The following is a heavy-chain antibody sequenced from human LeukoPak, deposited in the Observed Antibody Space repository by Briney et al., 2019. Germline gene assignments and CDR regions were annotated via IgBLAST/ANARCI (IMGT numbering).Heavy chain of an antibody. CDR1: GFTFSSYA. D-gene: IGHD6-13*01. CDR3: AKSYSSSWYNWFDP. Sequence: GGSLRLPCAASGFTFSSYAMSWVRQAPGKGLEWVSAISGSGGSTYYADSVKGRFTISRDNSKNTLYLQMNSLRAEDTAVYYCAKSYSSSWYNWFDPWGQGTLVTVSS. V-gene: IGHV3-23*01. CDR2: ISGSGGST. J-gene: IGHJ5*02.